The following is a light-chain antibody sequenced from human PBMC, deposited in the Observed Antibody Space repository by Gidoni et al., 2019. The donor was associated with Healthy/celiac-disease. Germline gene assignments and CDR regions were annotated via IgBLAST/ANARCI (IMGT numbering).Light chain of an antibody. J-gene: IGKJ1*01. CDR3: QPSYSTPRT. Sequence: DIQMTQSPSSLSASVGDRVTITCRASQSISSYLNWYQQKPGKATKLLIYAASSLQSGVPSRFSGSVSGTDFTLTISSLQPEDFATYYCQPSYSTPRTFGQGTKVEIK. CDR1: QSISSY. CDR2: AAS. V-gene: IGKV1-39*01.